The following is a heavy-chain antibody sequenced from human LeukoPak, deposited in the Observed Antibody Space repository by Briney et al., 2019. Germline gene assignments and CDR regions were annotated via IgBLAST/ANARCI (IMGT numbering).Heavy chain of an antibody. D-gene: IGHD3-22*01. CDR1: GYTFTSYG. CDR3: ARDPRAPYYYDTSGYYVDY. CDR2: ISVYNGNT. Sequence: ASVKLSCKASGYTFTSYGIIWVRRAPGQGLEWMGWISVYNGNTNYAQNLQGRVTITTDTSKSTAYMELRSPRSDETAVYYCARDPRAPYYYDTSGYYVDYWGQGTLVTVSS. J-gene: IGHJ4*02. V-gene: IGHV1-18*01.